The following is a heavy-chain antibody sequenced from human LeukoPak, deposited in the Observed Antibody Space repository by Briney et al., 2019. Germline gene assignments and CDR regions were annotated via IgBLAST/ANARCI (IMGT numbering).Heavy chain of an antibody. J-gene: IGHJ4*02. V-gene: IGHV1-18*01. CDR1: DYTFTSYG. CDR2: INAYNDNT. D-gene: IGHD1-26*01. Sequence: GASVKVSCKASDYTFTSYGFSWVRQAPGQGLEWRGWINAYNDNTNYAQKLQGRVTMTTDTSTSTAYMELRSLRSDDTAVYYCARDGMGATDGGGFDYWGQGTLVTVSS. CDR3: ARDGMGATDGGGFDY.